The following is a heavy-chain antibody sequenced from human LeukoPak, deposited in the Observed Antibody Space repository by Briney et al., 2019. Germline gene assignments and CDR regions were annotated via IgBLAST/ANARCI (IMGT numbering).Heavy chain of an antibody. CDR3: ARGSLTYGSGSYYRRAFDI. CDR2: INHSGST. V-gene: IGHV4-34*01. Sequence: PSETLSLTCAVYGGSFSDYYWSWIRQPPGKGLEWIGEINHSGSTNYNPSLKSRVTISVDTSKNQFSLKLSSVTAADTAVYYCARGSLTYGSGSYYRRAFDIWGQGTMVTVSS. D-gene: IGHD3-10*01. CDR1: GGSFSDYY. J-gene: IGHJ3*02.